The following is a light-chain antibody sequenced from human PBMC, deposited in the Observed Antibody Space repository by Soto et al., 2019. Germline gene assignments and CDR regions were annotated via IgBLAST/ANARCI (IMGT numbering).Light chain of an antibody. V-gene: IGKV3-11*01. CDR2: DAS. CDR1: PSVTNF. J-gene: IGKJ5*01. CDR3: QQRGNWIT. Sequence: PGERATLSCRASPSVTNFLAWYQQKPGQAPRLLIYDASNRATGIPARFSGSGSGTDFTLTISNLEPEDFAVYYCQQRGNWITFGQGTRLEIK.